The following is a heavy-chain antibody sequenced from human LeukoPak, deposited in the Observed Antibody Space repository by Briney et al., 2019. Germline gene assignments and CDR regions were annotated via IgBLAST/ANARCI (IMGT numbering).Heavy chain of an antibody. J-gene: IGHJ4*02. CDR3: ARDAVAGTRGIGYFDY. CDR1: GFTFDDYG. V-gene: IGHV3-20*04. D-gene: IGHD6-19*01. CDR2: INWNGGST. Sequence: GGSLRLSCAASGFTFDDYGMSWVRQAPGKGLEWVSGINWNGGSTVYADSLKGRFTISRDNAKNSLYLQMNSLRAEDTALYYCARDAVAGTRGIGYFDYWGQGTLVTVSS.